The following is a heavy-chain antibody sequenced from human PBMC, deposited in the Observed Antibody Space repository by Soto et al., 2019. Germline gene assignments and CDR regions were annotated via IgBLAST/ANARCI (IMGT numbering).Heavy chain of an antibody. V-gene: IGHV3-23*01. CDR3: AKGGISSSWYLLFDY. CDR1: GFTFSSYA. D-gene: IGHD6-13*01. CDR2: ISGSGGST. Sequence: GGSLRLSCAASGFTFSSYAMSWVRQAPGKGLEWVSAISGSGGSTYYADSVKGRFTISRDNSKNTLYLQMNSLRAEDTAVYYYAKGGISSSWYLLFDYWGQGTLVTVSS. J-gene: IGHJ4*02.